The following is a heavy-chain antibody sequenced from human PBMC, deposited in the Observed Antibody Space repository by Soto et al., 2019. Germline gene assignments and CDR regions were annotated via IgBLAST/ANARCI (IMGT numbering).Heavy chain of an antibody. Sequence: LRLSCAASGFTFSSSWMSWVRQAPGEGLEWVANIKQDGSEKFYVDSVKGRFTISRDNAKNSLYLQMNSLRAEDTAVYYCARLSATPWTPFDYWGQGTLVTVSS. V-gene: IGHV3-7*01. D-gene: IGHD2-15*01. CDR2: IKQDGSEK. CDR1: GFTFSSSW. J-gene: IGHJ4*02. CDR3: ARLSATPWTPFDY.